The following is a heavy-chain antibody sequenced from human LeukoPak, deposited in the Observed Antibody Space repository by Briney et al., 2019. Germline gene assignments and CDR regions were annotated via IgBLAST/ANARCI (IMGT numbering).Heavy chain of an antibody. Sequence: GASVKVSCKASGYTFTGYYMHWVRQAPGQGLEWMGWINPNSGGTNYQGRVTMTRDTSISTAYMELSRLRSDDTAVYYCARAVNYYDSSGYTDFWGQGTLVTVSS. CDR2: INPNSGGT. CDR1: GYTFTGYY. V-gene: IGHV1-2*02. J-gene: IGHJ4*02. CDR3: ARAVNYYDSSGYTDF. D-gene: IGHD3-22*01.